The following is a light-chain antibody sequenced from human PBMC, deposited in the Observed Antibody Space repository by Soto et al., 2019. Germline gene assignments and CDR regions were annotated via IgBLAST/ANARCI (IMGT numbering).Light chain of an antibody. V-gene: IGKV3-15*01. CDR3: QQRSNWPPI. CDR2: GAS. J-gene: IGKJ4*01. Sequence: EIVMTQSPATLSVSPGERATLSCRASQSVSSNLAWYQQKPGQAPRLLIYGASTRATGIPVRFSGSGSGTEFTLTISSLEPEDFAVYYCQQRSNWPPIFGGGTKVDIK. CDR1: QSVSSN.